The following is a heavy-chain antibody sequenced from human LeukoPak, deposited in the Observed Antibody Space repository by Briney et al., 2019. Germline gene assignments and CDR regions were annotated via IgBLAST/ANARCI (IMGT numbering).Heavy chain of an antibody. V-gene: IGHV1-24*01. CDR1: GYTLTELS. D-gene: IGHD3-22*01. Sequence: ASVKVSCKVSGYTLTELSMHWVRQAPGKGLEWMGGFDPEDGETIYAQKFQGRVTMTEDTSTDTAYMELSSLRSEDTAVCYCATGPLALVVVITPYFQHWGQGTLVTVSS. J-gene: IGHJ1*01. CDR2: FDPEDGET. CDR3: ATGPLALVVVITPYFQH.